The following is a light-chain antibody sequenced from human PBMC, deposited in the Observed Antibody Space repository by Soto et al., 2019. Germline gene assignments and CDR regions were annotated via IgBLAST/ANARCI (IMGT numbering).Light chain of an antibody. CDR1: SSDVGGYNY. CDR3: CLYAGSYSYD. CDR2: DVS. V-gene: IGLV2-11*01. Sequence: QSALTQPRSVSGSPGQSVTISCTGTSSDVGGYNYVSWYQQHPGKAPKLMIYDVSKRPSGVPDRFSGSKSGNTASLTISGLQAEDVADYYCCLYAGSYSYDFGTGTKVTVL. J-gene: IGLJ1*01.